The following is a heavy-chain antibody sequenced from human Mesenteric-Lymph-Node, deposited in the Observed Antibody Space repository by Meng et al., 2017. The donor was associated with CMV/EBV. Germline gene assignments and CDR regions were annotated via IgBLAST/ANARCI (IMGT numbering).Heavy chain of an antibody. CDR3: AISLQGQWLLDY. Sequence: SETLSLTCAVSGGSFSGSYLTWSRQPPGKGLEWTGEIGHDGNTNYNPSLKSRVSILVDTSKKQSSLNLSSVTAADTAVSYCAISLQGQWLLDYWGQGSLVTVSS. D-gene: IGHD6-19*01. J-gene: IGHJ4*02. V-gene: IGHV4-34*01. CDR2: IGHDGNT. CDR1: GGSFSGSY.